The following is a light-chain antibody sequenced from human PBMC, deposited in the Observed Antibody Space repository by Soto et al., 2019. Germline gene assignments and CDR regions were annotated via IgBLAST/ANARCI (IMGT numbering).Light chain of an antibody. CDR1: QSASNW. Sequence: DIRMTQSPSSVSASVGDRVTITCRASQSASNWLAWYQQKPGKAPKLLIYAASTLQIGVPSRFSGSGFGTDFTLTISSLQPEDSGTYFCQQANSLPITFGQGTRLEIK. CDR2: AAS. CDR3: QQANSLPIT. J-gene: IGKJ5*01. V-gene: IGKV1-12*01.